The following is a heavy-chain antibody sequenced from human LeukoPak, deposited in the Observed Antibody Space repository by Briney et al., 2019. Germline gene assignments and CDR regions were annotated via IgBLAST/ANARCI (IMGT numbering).Heavy chain of an antibody. Sequence: ASVKVSCKASGYTFTGYYMHWVREAPGQGFEWMGWINPNSGGTNYAQKFQGRVTMTRDTSISTAYMELSRLRSDDTAVYYCARDYYESSGYFGYWGQGTLVTVSS. CDR3: ARDYYESSGYFGY. CDR2: INPNSGGT. CDR1: GYTFTGYY. J-gene: IGHJ4*02. V-gene: IGHV1-2*02. D-gene: IGHD3-22*01.